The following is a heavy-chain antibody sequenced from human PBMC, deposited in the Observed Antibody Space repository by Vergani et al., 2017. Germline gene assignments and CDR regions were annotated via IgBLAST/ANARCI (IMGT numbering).Heavy chain of an antibody. Sequence: QVQLVQSGAEVKKPGSSVKVSCKASGGTFSSYAISWVRQAPGQGLEWMGGIIPIFGTANYAQKFQGRVTITADESTSTAYMELSSLRSEDTAVYYCARANYDFWSGYPTGYYYYMDVWGKGTTVTVSS. CDR1: GGTFSSYA. J-gene: IGHJ6*03. CDR2: IIPIFGTA. V-gene: IGHV1-69*01. CDR3: ARANYDFWSGYPTGYYYYMDV. D-gene: IGHD3-3*01.